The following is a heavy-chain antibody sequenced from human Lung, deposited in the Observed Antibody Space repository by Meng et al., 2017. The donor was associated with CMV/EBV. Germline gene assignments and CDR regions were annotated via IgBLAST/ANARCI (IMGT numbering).Heavy chain of an antibody. D-gene: IGHD1-1*01. V-gene: IGHV3-23*01. Sequence: SXAASGFTFSTYAVSWVRQAPGKGLEWVSGISDGGGSTYYADSVKGRFTISRDNSKNTSDLQMNSLSVEDTAVHYCVKEGPTEFSGTDLSLDYWGQGTLVXVSS. CDR1: GFTFSTYA. J-gene: IGHJ4*02. CDR3: VKEGPTEFSGTDLSLDY. CDR2: ISDGGGST.